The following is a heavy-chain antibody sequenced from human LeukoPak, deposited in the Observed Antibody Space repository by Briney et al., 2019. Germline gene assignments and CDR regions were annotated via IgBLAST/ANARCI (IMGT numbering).Heavy chain of an antibody. CDR1: GINFRASG. CDR2: IQTDGGDK. V-gene: IGHV3-30*02. J-gene: IGHJ4*02. D-gene: IGHD2-2*01. CDR3: AREGGTVVIGRFDY. Sequence: PGGSLRLSCAASGINFRASGMHWVRQAPGMGLEWVTFIQTDGGDKKYAASVAGRFTISRDNSKNTVYLHMSSLRPDDTALYYCAREGGTVVIGRFDYWGQGTLVTVSS.